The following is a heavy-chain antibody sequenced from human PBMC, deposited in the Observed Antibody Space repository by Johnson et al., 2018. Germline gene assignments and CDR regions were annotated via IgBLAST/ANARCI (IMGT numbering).Heavy chain of an antibody. J-gene: IGHJ3*02. V-gene: IGHV3-7*01. CDR1: GFPFTIYW. CDR3: ARVDVGWFGEFRAFDI. CDR2: IKQDGSEK. Sequence: VQLVESGGGLVQPGGSLRLSCAASGFPFTIYWMNWVRQAPGKGLECVANIKQDGSEKYYVDSVKGRFTISRDNAKNTLYLQMKSLRAEDTAVYYCARVDVGWFGEFRAFDIWGQWTMVTVSS. D-gene: IGHD3-10*01.